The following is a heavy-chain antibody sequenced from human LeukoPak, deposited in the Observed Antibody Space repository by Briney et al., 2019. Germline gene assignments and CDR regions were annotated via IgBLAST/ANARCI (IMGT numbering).Heavy chain of an antibody. D-gene: IGHD3-10*01. CDR1: GFTFSSYA. CDR3: AKGFGYYGSGSYPDAFDI. V-gene: IGHV3-23*01. J-gene: IGHJ3*02. CDR2: ISGSGGST. Sequence: GGSLRLSCAASGFTFSSYAMSWVRQAPGKGLEWVSAISGSGGSTYYADSVKGRFTISRGNSKNTLYLQMNSLRAEDTAVYYCAKGFGYYGSGSYPDAFDIWGRGTMVTVSS.